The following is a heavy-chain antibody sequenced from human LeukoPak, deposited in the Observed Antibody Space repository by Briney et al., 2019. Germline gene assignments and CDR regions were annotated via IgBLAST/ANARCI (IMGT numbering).Heavy chain of an antibody. V-gene: IGHV3-11*01. CDR2: ISSSVSTI. J-gene: IGHJ4*02. CDR1: GFTFSDYY. D-gene: IGHD2-2*01. CDR3: ASDLSRPSTSWVLQPRTGLGY. Sequence: GGSLRLSCAASGFTFSDYYMSGIRQAPGKGLEWVSYISSSVSTIYYADSLKVRFTISRDNAKKYLYMQMNRLRAQDTAVHYCASDLSRPSTSWVLQPRTGLGYWGQGTLVTVSS.